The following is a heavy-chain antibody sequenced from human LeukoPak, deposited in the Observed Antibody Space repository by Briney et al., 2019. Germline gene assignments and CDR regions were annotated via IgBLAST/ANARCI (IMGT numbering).Heavy chain of an antibody. CDR3: ARSKYYYDSSGYFSDY. CDR1: GYSFTSYW. D-gene: IGHD3-22*01. CDR2: IYPGDSDT. J-gene: IGHJ4*02. V-gene: IGHV5-51*01. Sequence: GESLKISCKGSGYSFTSYWIGWVRQMPGKGREWMGIIYPGDSDTRYSPSFQGQVTISADKSISTAYLQWSSLKASDTAMYYCARSKYYYDSSGYFSDYWGQGTLVTVSS.